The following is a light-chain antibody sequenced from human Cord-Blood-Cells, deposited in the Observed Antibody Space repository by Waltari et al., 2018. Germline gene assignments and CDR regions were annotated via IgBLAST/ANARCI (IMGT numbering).Light chain of an antibody. J-gene: IGKJ5*01. Sequence: DIQMTQSPSSLSASVGDRVTITCRASQSISSYLNWYQQKPGKAPKPLIYAASSLQSGVPSRFSGRGFGTDFTLTISSLQPEDFATYYCQQSYSTPITFGQGTRLEIK. CDR2: AAS. CDR1: QSISSY. V-gene: IGKV1-39*01. CDR3: QQSYSTPIT.